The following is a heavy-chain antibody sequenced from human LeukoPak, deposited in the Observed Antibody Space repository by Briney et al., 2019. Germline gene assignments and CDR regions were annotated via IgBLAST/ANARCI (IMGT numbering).Heavy chain of an antibody. J-gene: IGHJ4*02. CDR3: ARQFSSSFYFDY. Sequence: GESLKISCEGSGYSFSSYWIGWVRQMPGKGLEWMGIIYPGDSDTRYSPSFQGQVTISADKSISTAYLQWSSLRASDTAMYYCARQFSSSFYFDYWGQGTLVTVSS. V-gene: IGHV5-51*01. CDR1: GYSFSSYW. CDR2: IYPGDSDT. D-gene: IGHD6-13*01.